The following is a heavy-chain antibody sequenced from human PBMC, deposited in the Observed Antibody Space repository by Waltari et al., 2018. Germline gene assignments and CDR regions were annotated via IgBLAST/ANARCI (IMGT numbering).Heavy chain of an antibody. J-gene: IGHJ4*02. Sequence: EVQLVESGGILVQPGRSLRLSCAASGFTFSSYWMHWVRRAPGEGLVWVSRNNPDGSTINSADSVKCRFTLSRDNAKNTVYLQMNGLRAEDTGVYYCGRDLHAAAADYWGQGTLVTVSS. CDR1: GFTFSSYW. V-gene: IGHV3-74*01. CDR2: NNPDGSTI. CDR3: GRDLHAAAADY. D-gene: IGHD2-2*01.